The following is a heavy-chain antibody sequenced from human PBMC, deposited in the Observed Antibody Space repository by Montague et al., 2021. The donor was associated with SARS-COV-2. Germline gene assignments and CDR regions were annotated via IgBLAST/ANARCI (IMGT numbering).Heavy chain of an antibody. CDR2: ISSSGRTI. D-gene: IGHD3-9*01. CDR3: ARSYDILTGYQSQALDY. Sequence: ISSSGRTIYYADSVKGRFTISRDNAKNSLYLQMNSLRAEDTAVYYCARSYDILTGYQSQALDYWGQGTLVTVSS. V-gene: IGHV3-48*03. J-gene: IGHJ4*02.